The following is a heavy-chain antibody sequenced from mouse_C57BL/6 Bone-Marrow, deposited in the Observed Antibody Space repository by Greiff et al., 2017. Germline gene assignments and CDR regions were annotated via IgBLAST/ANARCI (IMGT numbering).Heavy chain of an antibody. J-gene: IGHJ4*01. V-gene: IGHV5-9*01. D-gene: IGHD4-1*01. CDR2: ISGGGGNT. CDR1: GFTFSSYT. Sequence: EVQGVESGGGLVKPGGSLKLSCAASGFTFSSYTMSWVRQTPEKRLEWVATISGGGGNTYYPDSVKGRFTISRDNAKNTRYLQMSSLRSEDAALYYCARLTGTRAMDYWGQGTSVTVSS. CDR3: ARLTGTRAMDY.